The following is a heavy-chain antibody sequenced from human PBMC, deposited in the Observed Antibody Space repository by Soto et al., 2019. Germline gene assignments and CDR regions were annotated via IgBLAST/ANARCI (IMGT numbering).Heavy chain of an antibody. V-gene: IGHV4-28*01. CDR1: GYSISSSNW. CDR3: ARREIQGPIDY. CDR2: IYYSGTT. Sequence: QVQLQESGPGLVKPSDTLSLTCAVSGYSISSSNWWGWIRQPPGKGLEWIGYIYYSGTTYYNPSLKSRVTMSVDTSKNRFFLKLTSVTAVDTAVYYCARREIQGPIDYWGQGTLVTVSS. J-gene: IGHJ4*02. D-gene: IGHD1-26*01.